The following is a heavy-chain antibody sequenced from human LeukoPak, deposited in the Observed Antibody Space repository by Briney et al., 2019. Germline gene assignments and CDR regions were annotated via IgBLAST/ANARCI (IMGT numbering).Heavy chain of an antibody. Sequence: SETLSLTCTVSGGSISSGGYYWSWIRQHPGKGLEWIGYIYYSGSTYYNPSLKSRVTTSVDTSKNQFSLKLSSVTAADTAVYYCAKQSEQWLAYDYWGQGTLVTVSS. V-gene: IGHV4-31*03. CDR1: GGSISSGGYY. CDR2: IYYSGST. D-gene: IGHD6-19*01. CDR3: AKQSEQWLAYDY. J-gene: IGHJ4*02.